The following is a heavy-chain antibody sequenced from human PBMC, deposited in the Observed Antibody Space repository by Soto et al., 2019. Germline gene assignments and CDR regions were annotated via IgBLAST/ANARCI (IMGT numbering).Heavy chain of an antibody. V-gene: IGHV3-33*01. CDR1: GFTFSSYG. D-gene: IGHD3-10*01. CDR3: ASLGAYGSGRYPPTTDAFDI. J-gene: IGHJ3*02. Sequence: PGGSLRLSCAASGFTFSSYGMHWVRQAPGKGLEWVAVIWYDGSNKYYADSVKGRFTTSRDNSKNTLYLQMNSLRAEDTAVYYCASLGAYGSGRYPPTTDAFDIWGQGTMVTVS. CDR2: IWYDGSNK.